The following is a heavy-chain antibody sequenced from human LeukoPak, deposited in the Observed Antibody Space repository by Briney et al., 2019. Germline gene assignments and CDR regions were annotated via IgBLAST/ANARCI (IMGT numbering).Heavy chain of an antibody. Sequence: GGSLRPSCAASGFTVSSNYMSWVRQAPGKGLEWVSVIHSGGSTYYADSVKGRFTISRDNSKNTLYLQMNSLRAEDTAVYYCARDAYCGGDCYLSVWFDPWGQGTLVTVSS. CDR2: IHSGGST. D-gene: IGHD2-21*02. V-gene: IGHV3-53*01. CDR3: ARDAYCGGDCYLSVWFDP. J-gene: IGHJ5*02. CDR1: GFTVSSNY.